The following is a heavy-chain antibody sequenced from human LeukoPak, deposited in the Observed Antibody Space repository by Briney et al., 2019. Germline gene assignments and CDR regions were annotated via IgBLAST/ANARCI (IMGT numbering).Heavy chain of an antibody. CDR3: ARDSHYDFWSGSMYYFDY. CDR2: INTNTGNP. J-gene: IGHJ4*02. CDR1: GYTFTSYA. V-gene: IGHV7-4-1*02. Sequence: ASVKVSCKASGYTFTSYAMNWVRQAPGQGLEWMGWINTNTGNPTYAQGFTGRFVFSLDTSVSAAYLQISSLKAEDTAVYYCARDSHYDFWSGSMYYFDYWGQGTLVTVSS. D-gene: IGHD3-3*01.